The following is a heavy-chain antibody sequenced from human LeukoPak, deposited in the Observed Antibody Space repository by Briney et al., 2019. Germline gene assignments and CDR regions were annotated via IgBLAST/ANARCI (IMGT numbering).Heavy chain of an antibody. D-gene: IGHD3-22*01. CDR3: ARGGSYFDISGYYFY. J-gene: IGHJ4*02. Sequence: GGSLRLSCSASGFTFSGYAMLWVRQAPGKGLECVSAISNSGGSTSYADSVKGRFTISRDNSKNTLYLQMNSLRTEDTAVYYCARGGSYFDISGYYFYWGQGTLVTVSS. V-gene: IGHV3-64*04. CDR1: GFTFSGYA. CDR2: ISNSGGST.